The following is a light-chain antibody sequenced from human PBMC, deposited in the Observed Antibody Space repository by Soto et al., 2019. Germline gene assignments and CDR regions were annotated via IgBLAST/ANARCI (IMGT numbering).Light chain of an antibody. J-gene: IGKJ1*01. V-gene: IGKV1-5*03. CDR2: KAS. Sequence: DIQMTQSPSTLSASVGDRVTINCRASQSISSWLAWYQQKPGKAPKLLIYKASSLESGVPSRFSGSGSGTEFTLTISSLQPDDFATYYCQQYNSYPWTFGQGTKGDIK. CDR3: QQYNSYPWT. CDR1: QSISSW.